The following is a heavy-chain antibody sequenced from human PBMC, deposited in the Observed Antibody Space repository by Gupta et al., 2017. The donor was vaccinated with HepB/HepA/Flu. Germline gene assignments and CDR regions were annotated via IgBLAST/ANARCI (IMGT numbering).Heavy chain of an antibody. CDR2: TKNKANRYTT. CDR1: GFTISDHY. Sequence: EVQLVESGGNLVQPGGSLRLSCAASGFTISDHYMDWVRQAPGKGLEWVGRTKNKANRYTTEYAASVKGRFTISRDDSKNSLYLQMNSLKTEDTAGYFCTRWRAGAQDYWGQGTLVTVSS. CDR3: TRWRAGAQDY. J-gene: IGHJ4*02. D-gene: IGHD1-26*01. V-gene: IGHV3-72*01.